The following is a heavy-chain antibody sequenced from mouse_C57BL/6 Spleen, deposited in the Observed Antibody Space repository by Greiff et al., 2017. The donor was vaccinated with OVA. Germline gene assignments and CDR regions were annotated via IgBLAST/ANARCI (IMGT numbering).Heavy chain of an antibody. CDR2: IYPGDGDT. Sequence: QVQLQQSGPELVKPGASVKISCKASGYAFSSSWMNWVKQRPGKGLEWIGRIYPGDGDTNYNGKFKGKATLTADKSTSTAYMQLSSLTSEDSAVYFCARSYDGYSWGQGTLVTVSA. CDR3: ARSYDGYS. V-gene: IGHV1-82*01. J-gene: IGHJ3*01. D-gene: IGHD2-3*01. CDR1: GYAFSSSW.